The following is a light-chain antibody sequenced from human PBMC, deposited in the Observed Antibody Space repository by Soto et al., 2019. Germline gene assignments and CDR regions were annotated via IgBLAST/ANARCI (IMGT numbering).Light chain of an antibody. J-gene: IGKJ5*01. CDR2: DAS. Sequence: EDLLTQSPATLSLSPGERATLSCRASQSVGSYLAWYQQKPGQAPRLLIYDASKRATDIPTRFSGSGSGTDFTLTISSLEPEDFAVYYCQQRNNWPRITFGQGTRLEIK. V-gene: IGKV3-11*01. CDR3: QQRNNWPRIT. CDR1: QSVGSY.